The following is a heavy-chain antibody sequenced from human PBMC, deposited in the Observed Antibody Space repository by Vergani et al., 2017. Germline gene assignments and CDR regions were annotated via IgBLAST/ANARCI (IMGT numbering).Heavy chain of an antibody. D-gene: IGHD6-19*01. CDR1: GASISTGSHY. V-gene: IGHV4-61*02. CDR2: IYTTGST. Sequence: QVQLQESGPGLVKPSQTLSLTCTVSGASISTGSHYWNWIRQPAGKGLEWLGRIYTTGSTKYNPSLKSRVTMSMDTSKNQFSMKLNSVTAADTAVYYCAREEGSGSAWGIDFWGQGTLVTVSS. CDR3: AREEGSGSAWGIDF. J-gene: IGHJ4*02.